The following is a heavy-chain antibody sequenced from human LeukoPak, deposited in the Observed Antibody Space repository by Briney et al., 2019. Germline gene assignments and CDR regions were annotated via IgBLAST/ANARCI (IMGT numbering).Heavy chain of an antibody. V-gene: IGHV3-48*01. CDR1: GFTFSSYS. D-gene: IGHD2-15*01. J-gene: IGHJ4*02. CDR3: ARSAWVDCFDY. CDR2: ISSSSSTI. Sequence: GGSLRLSCAASGFTFSSYSMNWVRQAPGKGLEWVSYISSSSSTIYYADSVKGRFTISRDNGKNSLYLQMNSLRAEDTAVYYCARSAWVDCFDYWGQGTLVTVSS.